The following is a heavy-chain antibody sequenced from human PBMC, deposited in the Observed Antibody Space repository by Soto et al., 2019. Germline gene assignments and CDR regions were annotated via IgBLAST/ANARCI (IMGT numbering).Heavy chain of an antibody. V-gene: IGHV1-18*04. J-gene: IGHJ4*02. CDR2: ISAYNGNT. Sequence: ASVKVSCKASGYTFTSYGISWVRQAPGQGLEWMGWISAYNGNTNYAQKLQGRVTMTTDTSTSTAYMELRSLRSDDTAVYYRARLQYYYDSSGYYKKYYFDYWGQGTLVTVSS. CDR1: GYTFTSYG. D-gene: IGHD3-22*01. CDR3: ARLQYYYDSSGYYKKYYFDY.